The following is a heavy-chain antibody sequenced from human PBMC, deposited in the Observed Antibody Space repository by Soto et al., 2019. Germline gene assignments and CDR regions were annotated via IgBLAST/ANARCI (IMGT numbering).Heavy chain of an antibody. D-gene: IGHD5-18*01. J-gene: IGHJ4*02. CDR1: GFTFSGYG. CDR3: ARGHRYNYGYRDY. CDR2: IWYDGGNK. Sequence: SGGSLRLSCAASGFTFSGYGMHWVRQAPGKGLEWVAVIWYDGGNKYYADSVKGRFAISRDNSKNTLYLQMNSLRAEDTAVYYCARGHRYNYGYRDYWGQGTLVTVSS. V-gene: IGHV3-33*01.